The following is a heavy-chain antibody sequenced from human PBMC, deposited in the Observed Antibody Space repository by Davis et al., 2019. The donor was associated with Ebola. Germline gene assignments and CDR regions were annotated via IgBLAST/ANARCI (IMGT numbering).Heavy chain of an antibody. J-gene: IGHJ4*02. CDR1: GGSFSGYY. D-gene: IGHD3-22*01. Sequence: PSETLSLTCAVYGGSFSGYYWSWIRQPPGKGLEWIGEINHSGSTNYNPSLKSRVTISVDTSKNQFSLKLSSVTAADTAVYYCARVNSYYYDSSGYSDYWGQGTLVTVSS. CDR3: ARVNSYYYDSSGYSDY. CDR2: INHSGST. V-gene: IGHV4-34*01.